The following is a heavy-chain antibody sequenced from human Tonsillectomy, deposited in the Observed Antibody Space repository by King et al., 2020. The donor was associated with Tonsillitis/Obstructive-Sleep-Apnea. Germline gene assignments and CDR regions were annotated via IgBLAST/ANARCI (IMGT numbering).Heavy chain of an antibody. V-gene: IGHV3-23*04. CDR3: AKSLGVLLWFGEFDDAFDI. J-gene: IGHJ3*02. Sequence: VQLVESGGGLVQPGGSLRLSCAASGFTFSSYAMSWVRQAPGKGLEWVSAISGSGGSTYYADSVKGRFTISRDNSKNTLYLQMNSLRAEDTAVYYCAKSLGVLLWFGEFDDAFDIWGQGTMVTVSS. CDR1: GFTFSSYA. D-gene: IGHD3-10*01. CDR2: ISGSGGST.